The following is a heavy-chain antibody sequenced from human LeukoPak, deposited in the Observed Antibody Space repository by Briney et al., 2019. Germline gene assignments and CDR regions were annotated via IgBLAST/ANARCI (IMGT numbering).Heavy chain of an antibody. Sequence: PGGSLRLSCAASGFTFSSYAMSWVRQAPGKRLDWVSAISVSAGSTYYADSVKGRFTISRDYSKNTLYLQMNSLRAEDTAVCYCANFHCSSTSCHLSGYFQHWGQGTLVTVSS. J-gene: IGHJ1*01. V-gene: IGHV3-23*01. CDR3: ANFHCSSTSCHLSGYFQH. D-gene: IGHD2-2*01. CDR1: GFTFSSYA. CDR2: ISVSAGST.